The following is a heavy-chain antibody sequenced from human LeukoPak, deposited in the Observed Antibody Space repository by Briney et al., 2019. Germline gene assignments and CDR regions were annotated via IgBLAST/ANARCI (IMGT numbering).Heavy chain of an antibody. CDR1: GLGFNNYG. Sequence: GGSLRLSCAASGLGFNNYGMQWVRQAPGKGLEWVAVIFYDGRTKYYADSVKGRFTISRDNSKNTLYLQMNSLRAEDTAVYYCARERFGAVISYAFDVWGQGTMVTVSS. V-gene: IGHV3-30*12. CDR2: IFYDGRTK. CDR3: ARERFGAVISYAFDV. D-gene: IGHD3-3*01. J-gene: IGHJ3*01.